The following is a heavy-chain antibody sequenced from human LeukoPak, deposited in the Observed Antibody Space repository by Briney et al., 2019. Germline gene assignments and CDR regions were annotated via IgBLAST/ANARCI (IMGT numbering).Heavy chain of an antibody. D-gene: IGHD3-10*01. CDR3: ARDNQLVRGVIDY. V-gene: IGHV3-66*01. CDR1: GFSVSNNY. CDR2: IYNGGYT. Sequence: PGGSSALTCAASGFSVSNNYMSWVRQAPGKGLEWVSVIYNGGYTYYADSVKGRFTISRDNSKNTLYLQMNSLRAEDTAVYYCARDNQLVRGVIDYWGQGTLVSASS. J-gene: IGHJ4*02.